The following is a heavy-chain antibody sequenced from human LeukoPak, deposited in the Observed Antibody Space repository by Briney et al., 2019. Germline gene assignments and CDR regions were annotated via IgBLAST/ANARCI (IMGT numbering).Heavy chain of an antibody. D-gene: IGHD3-22*01. CDR3: AKDDDSSVYYYPDY. Sequence: GGSLRLSCAASGFTFTNYAMSWVRQAPGKGLEWVSSIVGSGGTTSHADSVKGRFTISRDNSKNTLYLQMNSLRAEDTAVYYCAKDDDSSVYYYPDYWGQGRLVTVSS. J-gene: IGHJ4*02. CDR1: GFTFTNYA. CDR2: IVGSGGTT. V-gene: IGHV3-23*01.